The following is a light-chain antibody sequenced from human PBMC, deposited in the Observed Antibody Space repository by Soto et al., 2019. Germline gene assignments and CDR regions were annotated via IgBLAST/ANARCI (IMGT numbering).Light chain of an antibody. Sequence: EIVMTQSRATLSVSPGERATLSCRASQSVSSNLAWYQQKPGQAPRLLIYAASTRATGIPARFSGSGSGTEFTLTISSLQSEDFAVYYCQQYNNWSRTFGQGTKVHIK. CDR2: AAS. CDR3: QQYNNWSRT. J-gene: IGKJ1*01. V-gene: IGKV3-15*01. CDR1: QSVSSN.